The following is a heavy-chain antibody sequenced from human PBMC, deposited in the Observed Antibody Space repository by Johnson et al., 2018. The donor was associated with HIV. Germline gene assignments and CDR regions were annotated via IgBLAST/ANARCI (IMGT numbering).Heavy chain of an antibody. J-gene: IGHJ3*01. CDR1: GFTFSSYD. CDR3: ARGIGSYYLVKGAFDF. V-gene: IGHV3-13*01. Sequence: VQLLESGGGLVQPGGSLRLSCAASGFTFSSYDMHWVRQAPGKSLEWVSVIGTTGDTYYAGSVKGGFTISRENAQNSLYLQMNNLRAGDTAVYYCARGIGSYYLVKGAFDFWGKGTMVTVSS. CDR2: IGTTGDT. D-gene: IGHD1-26*01.